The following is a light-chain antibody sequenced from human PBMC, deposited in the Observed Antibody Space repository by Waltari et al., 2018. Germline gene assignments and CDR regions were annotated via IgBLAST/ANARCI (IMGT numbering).Light chain of an antibody. V-gene: IGKV1-5*03. Sequence: DIQMTQSPSTLSASVGDRVPITCRASQSISSWLAWYQQKPGKAPKLLIYKASTLERGVPSRFSGSGSGTEFTLTISSLQPDDFATYYCQQYHSYSLTFGGGTKVEIK. J-gene: IGKJ4*01. CDR1: QSISSW. CDR3: QQYHSYSLT. CDR2: KAS.